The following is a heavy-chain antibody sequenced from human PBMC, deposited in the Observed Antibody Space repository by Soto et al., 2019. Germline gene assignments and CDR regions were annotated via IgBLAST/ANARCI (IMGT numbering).Heavy chain of an antibody. Sequence: QVQLQESGPGLLKPSQTLSLTCTFSGGSISSGDYYWRWIRQTPGKGMEWIGYIYYSGSTFYNPSLKSRVTISVDTSKNQFSLKLSSVTAADTAVYYCAIYGVNSVYFDYWGQGTLVTVSS. J-gene: IGHJ4*02. V-gene: IGHV4-30-4*01. CDR2: IYYSGST. CDR3: AIYGVNSVYFDY. CDR1: GGSISSGDYY. D-gene: IGHD4-17*01.